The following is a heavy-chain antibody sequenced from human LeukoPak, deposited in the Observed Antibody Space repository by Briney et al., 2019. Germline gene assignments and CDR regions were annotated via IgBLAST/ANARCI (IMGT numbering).Heavy chain of an antibody. CDR1: AGSISRYY. D-gene: IGHD5-24*01. CDR2: IYYSGST. CDR3: ARVKVEMATRSFDY. Sequence: SETLSLTCSVSAGSISRYYWSWIRQPPGKGLGWIGYIYYSGSTYYNPSLKSRVTISVDTSKNQFSLKLSSVTAADTAVYYCARVKVEMATRSFDYWGQGTLVTVSS. V-gene: IGHV4-59*08. J-gene: IGHJ4*02.